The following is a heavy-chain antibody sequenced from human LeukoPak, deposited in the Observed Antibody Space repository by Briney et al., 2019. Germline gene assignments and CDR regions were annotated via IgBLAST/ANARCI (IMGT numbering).Heavy chain of an antibody. J-gene: IGHJ3*02. V-gene: IGHV1-2*02. CDR3: ARPKDYYDSSGYSFVYAFDI. CDR1: GYTFTGYY. Sequence: ASVKVSCKASGYTFTGYYMHWVRQAPGQGLEWMGWINPNSGGTNYAQKFQGRVTMTRDTSISTAYMELSRLRSDDTAVYYCARPKDYYDSSGYSFVYAFDIWGQGTMVTVSS. CDR2: INPNSGGT. D-gene: IGHD3-22*01.